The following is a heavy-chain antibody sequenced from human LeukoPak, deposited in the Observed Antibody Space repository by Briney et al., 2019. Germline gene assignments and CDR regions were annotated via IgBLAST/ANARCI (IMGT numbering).Heavy chain of an antibody. D-gene: IGHD3-10*01. V-gene: IGHV3-11*06. Sequence: GGSLRLSCAASGFTFSDYYMSWIRQAPGKGLEWVSYISSSSSYTNYADSVKGRFTISRDNAKNSLYLQMNSLRAEDTAVCYCARDPYYYGSGSYYTFDYWGQGTLVTVSS. CDR2: ISSSSSYT. J-gene: IGHJ4*02. CDR3: ARDPYYYGSGSYYTFDY. CDR1: GFTFSDYY.